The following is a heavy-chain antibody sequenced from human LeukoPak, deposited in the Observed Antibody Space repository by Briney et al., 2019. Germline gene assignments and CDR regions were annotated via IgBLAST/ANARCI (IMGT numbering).Heavy chain of an antibody. V-gene: IGHV4-39*07. D-gene: IGHD2-15*01. J-gene: IGHJ4*02. CDR1: GDSISSGGYY. CDR3: ARDSRYCSGGNCQLRFDH. Sequence: SETLSLTCSVSGDSISSGGYYWGWIRQPPGKELEWIASLSYGGCTYYNPSLKTRVTISMDTSKNPFSLRLSSVTAADTALYFCARDSRYCSGGNCQLRFDHWGQGILVTVSS. CDR2: LSYGGCT.